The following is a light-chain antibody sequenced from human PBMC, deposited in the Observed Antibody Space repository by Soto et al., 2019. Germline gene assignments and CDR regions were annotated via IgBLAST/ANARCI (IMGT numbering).Light chain of an antibody. CDR2: GAS. J-gene: IGKJ4*01. V-gene: IGKV3-20*01. CDR3: LQYGSSPLT. CDR1: QTVSSNY. Sequence: EIVLTQSPGTLSVSPGERATLSCRASQTVSSNYLAWYQHRPGQAPRLLIYGASSRATDIPDRFSGSGSGTDFTLTISRLEPEDFAVYSCLQYGSSPLTFGGGTKVEIK.